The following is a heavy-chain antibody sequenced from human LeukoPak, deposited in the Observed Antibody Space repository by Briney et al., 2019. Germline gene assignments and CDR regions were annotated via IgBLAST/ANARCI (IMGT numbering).Heavy chain of an antibody. Sequence: PSETLSLTCTVSGGSISSSSYYWGWIRQPPGKGLEWIGSIYYSGSTYYNPSLKSRVTISVDTSKNQFSLKLSSVTAADTAVYYCARDPAAAGSWGQGTLVTVSS. V-gene: IGHV4-39*07. D-gene: IGHD6-13*01. CDR1: GGSISSSSYY. CDR3: ARDPAAAGS. CDR2: IYYSGST. J-gene: IGHJ5*02.